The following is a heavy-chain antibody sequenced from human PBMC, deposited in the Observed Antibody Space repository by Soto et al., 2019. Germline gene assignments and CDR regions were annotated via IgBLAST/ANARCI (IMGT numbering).Heavy chain of an antibody. Sequence: QVQLVESGGGLVKPGGSLRLSCAASGFTFSDYYMTWIRQAPGKGLEWISYISNAGGATSYADSVKGRFTISRDNAKNSLFLQMNNLRAEDTAVYSCERRGYTVTRPYWGQGTLVTVSS. D-gene: IGHD4-17*01. J-gene: IGHJ4*02. CDR1: GFTFSDYY. CDR3: ERRGYTVTRPY. V-gene: IGHV3-11*01. CDR2: ISNAGGAT.